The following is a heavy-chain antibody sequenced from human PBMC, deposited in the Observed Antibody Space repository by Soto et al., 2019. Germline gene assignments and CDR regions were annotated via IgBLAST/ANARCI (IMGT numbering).Heavy chain of an antibody. V-gene: IGHV3-7*01. Sequence: EVQLVESGGGLVQPGGSLRLSCAASGFTFSSYWMSWVRQAPGKGLEWVANIKEDGSDMYYVDSVKGRFTISRDNAKNSLYLQMNSLRAEHTAVYYCATEAWVYYDFWSGYSDYWGQGTQVTVSS. J-gene: IGHJ4*02. CDR1: GFTFSSYW. CDR3: ATEAWVYYDFWSGYSDY. CDR2: IKEDGSDM. D-gene: IGHD3-3*01.